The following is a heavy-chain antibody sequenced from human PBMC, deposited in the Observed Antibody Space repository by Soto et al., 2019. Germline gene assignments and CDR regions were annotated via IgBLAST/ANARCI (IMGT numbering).Heavy chain of an antibody. CDR3: ARAGYSSGWPDS. CDR1: GGSIGSDY. CDR2: IYSSGST. J-gene: IGHJ4*02. V-gene: IGHV4-59*01. D-gene: IGHD6-19*01. Sequence: SETLSLTCTVSGGSIGSDYWSWIRQPPGKGLEWIGYIYSSGSTKYNPSLKSRVTISVDTSKNQFSLKLSSVTAADTAVYYCARAGYSSGWPDSWGQGTLVTVSS.